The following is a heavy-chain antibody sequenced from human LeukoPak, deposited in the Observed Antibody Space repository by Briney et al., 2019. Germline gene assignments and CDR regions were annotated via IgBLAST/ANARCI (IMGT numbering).Heavy chain of an antibody. D-gene: IGHD6-13*01. CDR1: GFTFSSYA. Sequence: SGGSLRLSCAASGFTFSSYAMSWVRQAPGKGLEWVSAISGSGGSTYYADSVKGRFTISRDNSKNTLYLQMNSLRAEDTAVYYCAKSFRAAAGTPHNSFDPWGQGTLVTVSS. CDR2: ISGSGGST. J-gene: IGHJ5*02. CDR3: AKSFRAAAGTPHNSFDP. V-gene: IGHV3-23*01.